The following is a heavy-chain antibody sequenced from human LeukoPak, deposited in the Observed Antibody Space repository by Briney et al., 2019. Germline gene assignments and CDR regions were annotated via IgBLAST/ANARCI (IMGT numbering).Heavy chain of an antibody. CDR3: ARATWLPVGLYYYDSSGYYYYFDS. D-gene: IGHD3-22*01. CDR2: INPSGGST. V-gene: IGHV1-46*01. J-gene: IGHJ4*02. CDR1: GYTFTSYY. Sequence: ASVKVSCKASGYTFTSYYMHWVRQAPGQGLEWMGIINPSGGSTSYAQKFQGRVTMTRDTSTSTVYMELSSLRSEDTAVYYCARATWLPVGLYYYDSSGYYYYFDSWGQGTLVTVSS.